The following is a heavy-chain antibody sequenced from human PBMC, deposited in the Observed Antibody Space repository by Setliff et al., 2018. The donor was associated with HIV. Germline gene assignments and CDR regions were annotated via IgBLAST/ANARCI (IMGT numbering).Heavy chain of an antibody. D-gene: IGHD5-18*01. CDR2: IDYSGSA. V-gene: IGHV4-31*02. J-gene: IGHJ4*02. CDR3: AREGKTALVTKYFDY. Sequence: PGKGLEWIGYIDYSGSAFYNPSLKSRLTISRDTSKNQFSLRMKSVTAADTAVYYCAREGKTALVTKYFDYWGQGTLVTVSS.